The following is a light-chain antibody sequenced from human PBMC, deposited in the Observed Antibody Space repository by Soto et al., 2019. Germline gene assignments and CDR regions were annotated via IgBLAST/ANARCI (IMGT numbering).Light chain of an antibody. CDR2: AAS. V-gene: IGKV3-11*01. CDR3: QQRSNWALMYT. Sequence: IVLPQSPGPLSFSPGERATRSCSASQSISAYLAWYQQKPGQAPRLLIYAASNRATGTPTRFGGSGYGTEFTLTVSCLEPEDLAVYYCQQRSNWALMYTFSQGTRVDIK. CDR1: QSISAY. J-gene: IGKJ2*01.